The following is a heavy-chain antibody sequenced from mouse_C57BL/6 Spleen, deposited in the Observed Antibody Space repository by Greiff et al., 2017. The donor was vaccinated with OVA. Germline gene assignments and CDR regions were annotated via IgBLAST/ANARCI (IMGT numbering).Heavy chain of an antibody. Sequence: QVQLQQPGAELVKPGASVKLSCKASGYTFTSYWMQWVKQRPGQGLEWIGEIDPSDSYTNYNQKFKGKATLTVDTSSSTAYMQLSSLTSEDSAVYYCARYRTTVVAPWGQGTTLTVSS. V-gene: IGHV1-50*01. CDR2: IDPSDSYT. CDR3: ARYRTTVVAP. CDR1: GYTFTSYW. J-gene: IGHJ2*01. D-gene: IGHD1-1*01.